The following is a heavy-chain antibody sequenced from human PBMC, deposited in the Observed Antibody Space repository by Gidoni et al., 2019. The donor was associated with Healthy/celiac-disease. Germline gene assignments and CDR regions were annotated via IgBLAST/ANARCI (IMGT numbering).Heavy chain of an antibody. CDR1: GFTFSSYA. V-gene: IGHV3-23*01. CDR2: ISGSGGST. D-gene: IGHD3-22*01. J-gene: IGHJ1*01. Sequence: EVQLLESGGGLVQPGGSLLLSFAASGFTFSSYAMSWVRQAPGKGLLWGSAISGSGGSTYYADSVKGRFTISRDNSKNTLYLKMNSLRAEDTDVYYCAKSPPWSSGYLEYFQHWGQGTLVTVSS. CDR3: AKSPPWSSGYLEYFQH.